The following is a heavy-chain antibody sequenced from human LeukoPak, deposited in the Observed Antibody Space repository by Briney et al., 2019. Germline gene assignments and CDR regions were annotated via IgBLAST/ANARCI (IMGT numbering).Heavy chain of an antibody. Sequence: SETLSLTCTVSSGSISSYYWSWIRQPPGKGLEWIGYIYYSGSTNYNPSLKSRVTISVDTSKNQFSLKLSSVTAADTAVYYCARAPNYDFWSGYLDYWGQGTLVTVSS. D-gene: IGHD3-3*01. V-gene: IGHV4-59*01. CDR2: IYYSGST. CDR1: SGSISSYY. J-gene: IGHJ4*02. CDR3: ARAPNYDFWSGYLDY.